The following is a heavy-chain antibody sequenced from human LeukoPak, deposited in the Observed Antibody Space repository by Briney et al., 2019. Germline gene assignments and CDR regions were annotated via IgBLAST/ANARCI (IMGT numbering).Heavy chain of an antibody. D-gene: IGHD6-19*01. CDR3: AKGYSSGWYMRDYFDY. J-gene: IGHJ4*02. CDR1: GYTFTNYG. CDR2: ISASNGYT. Sequence: ASVKVSCKTSGYTFTNYGVSWVRQAPGQGLEWMGWISASNGYTNYAQKLQGRITMTTDTSTSTAYMELRSLRSDDTAVYYCAKGYSSGWYMRDYFDYWGQGTLVTVSS. V-gene: IGHV1-18*01.